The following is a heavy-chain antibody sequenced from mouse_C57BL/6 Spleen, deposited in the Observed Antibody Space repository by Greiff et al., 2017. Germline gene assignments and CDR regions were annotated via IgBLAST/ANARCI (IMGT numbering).Heavy chain of an antibody. CDR3: ARDPDSNYVMDY. Sequence: EVQLVESGGGLVKPGGSLKLSCAASGFTFSSYAMSWVRQTPEKRLEWVATISDGGSYTYYPDNVKGRFTISRDNAKNNLYLQMSHLKSEDTAMYYCARDPDSNYVMDYWGQGTSVTVSA. D-gene: IGHD2-5*01. V-gene: IGHV5-4*01. CDR2: ISDGGSYT. J-gene: IGHJ4*01. CDR1: GFTFSSYA.